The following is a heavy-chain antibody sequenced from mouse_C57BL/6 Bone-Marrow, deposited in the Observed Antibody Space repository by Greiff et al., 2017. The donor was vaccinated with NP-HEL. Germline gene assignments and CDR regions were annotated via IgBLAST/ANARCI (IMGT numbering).Heavy chain of an antibody. V-gene: IGHV5-4*01. J-gene: IGHJ2*01. CDR3: ARNGSSWDY. CDR2: ISDGGSYT. Sequence: EVHLVESGGGLVKPGGSLKLSCAASGFTFSSYAMSWVRQTPEKRLEWVATISDGGSYTYYPDNVKGRFTISRDNAKNNLYLQMSHLKSEDTAMYYCARNGSSWDYWGQGTTLTVSS. CDR1: GFTFSSYA. D-gene: IGHD1-1*01.